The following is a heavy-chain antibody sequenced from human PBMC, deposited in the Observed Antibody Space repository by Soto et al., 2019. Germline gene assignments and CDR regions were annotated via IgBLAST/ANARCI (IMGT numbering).Heavy chain of an antibody. CDR1: GFTFSSYS. D-gene: IGHD3-10*01. J-gene: IGHJ4*02. V-gene: IGHV3-21*01. Sequence: PGGSLRLSCAASGFTFSSYSMNLVRQAPGKGLEWVSSISSSSSYIYYADSVKGRFTISRDNAKNSLYLQMNSLRAEDTAVYYCARGITMVRGVIRTFASPYYFDYWGQGTLVTVS. CDR2: ISSSSSYI. CDR3: ARGITMVRGVIRTFASPYYFDY.